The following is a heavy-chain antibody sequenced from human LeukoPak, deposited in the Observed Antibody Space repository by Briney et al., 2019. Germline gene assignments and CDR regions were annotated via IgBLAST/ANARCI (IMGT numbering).Heavy chain of an antibody. D-gene: IGHD2-2*01. CDR2: INSDGSSI. J-gene: IGHJ4*02. V-gene: IGHV3-74*01. CDR3: TRGAKCYGNFDY. CDR1: GFSVGGYW. Sequence: GGSLRLSCAASGFSVGGYWMHWVRQGPGMGLVWVSRINSDGSSISYADSVKGRFSISRDNAKNTLYLEMNSLRAEDTAVYYCTRGAKCYGNFDYWGQGTLVTVSS.